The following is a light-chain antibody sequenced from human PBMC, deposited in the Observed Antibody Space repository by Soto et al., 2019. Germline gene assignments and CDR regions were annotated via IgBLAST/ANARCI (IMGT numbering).Light chain of an antibody. J-gene: IGLJ2*01. CDR1: SYDIGGYKY. V-gene: IGLV2-14*03. CDR2: DVS. CDR3: NSYTSWHRIEGV. Sequence: QSALTQPASAAGSPGQSITISCTGTSYDIGGYKYVSWYQHHPGSAPKLLLYDVSNRPSGISHRFSGSKSGNTAYLSISGLQAEDEADYYCNSYTSWHRIEGVFGGGTKVTVL.